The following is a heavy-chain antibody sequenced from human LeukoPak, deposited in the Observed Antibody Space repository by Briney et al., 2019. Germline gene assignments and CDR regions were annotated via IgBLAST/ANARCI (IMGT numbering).Heavy chain of an antibody. V-gene: IGHV3-21*04. J-gene: IGHJ4*02. D-gene: IGHD2-15*01. CDR2: FSSDGSYI. CDR1: GFTFSSYS. Sequence: GGSLRLSCAASGFTFSSYSMNWLRQAPGKGLEWVSSFSSDGSYIYYADSVKGRFSISRDTAKNSLYLQMNSLRVEDTAVYYCAKSGLNRFDYWGQGALVTVSS. CDR3: AKSGLNRFDY.